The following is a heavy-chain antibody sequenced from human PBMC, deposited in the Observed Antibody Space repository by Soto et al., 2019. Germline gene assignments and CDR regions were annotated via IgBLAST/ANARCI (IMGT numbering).Heavy chain of an antibody. J-gene: IGHJ4*02. Sequence: GGSLRLSCAASGFTFSSYAMSWVRQAPGKGLEWVSSVNVDDSTYYANSVKGRFTISRDNSKNTVNLQMNSLRAEDTAVYYCAKNYYLDNWAQGTLVTVSS. V-gene: IGHV3-23*01. CDR3: AKNYYLDN. CDR2: VNVDDST. CDR1: GFTFSSYA.